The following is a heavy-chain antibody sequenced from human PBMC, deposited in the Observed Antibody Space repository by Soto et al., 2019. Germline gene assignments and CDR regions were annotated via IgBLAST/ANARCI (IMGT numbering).Heavy chain of an antibody. J-gene: IGHJ6*02. D-gene: IGHD2-21*01. CDR1: GYIFTTYY. CDR3: AREGTIPLGYYAMDV. CDR2: INPSSGGT. Sequence: ASVKVSCKASGYIFTTYYMHWVRQAPGQGLEWLGVINPSSGGTTYAQKFQGRVTMTRDTSTSKVDMELSSLRSEDTAIYYCAREGTIPLGYYAMDVWGQGTTVTVSS. V-gene: IGHV1-46*01.